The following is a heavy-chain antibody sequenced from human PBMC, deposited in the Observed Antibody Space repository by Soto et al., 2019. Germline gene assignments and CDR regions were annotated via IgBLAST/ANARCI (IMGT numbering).Heavy chain of an antibody. CDR3: ARELGVVITSDYYYGMDV. CDR1: GGTFSSYA. V-gene: IGHV1-69*06. CDR2: IIPIFGTA. D-gene: IGHD3-3*01. Sequence: GASVKVSCKASGGTFSSYAISWVRQDPGQGLEWMGGIIPIFGTANYAQKFQGRVTITADKSTSTAYMELSSLRSEDTAVYYCARELGVVITSDYYYGMDVWGQGTTVSVSS. J-gene: IGHJ6*02.